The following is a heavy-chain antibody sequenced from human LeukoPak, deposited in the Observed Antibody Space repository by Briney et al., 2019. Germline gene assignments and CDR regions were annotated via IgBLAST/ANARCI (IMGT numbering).Heavy chain of an antibody. J-gene: IGHJ6*03. Sequence: TGGSLRLSCAASGFTFSSYWMSWFRQAPGKGLEWVANIKQDGSEKYYVDSVKGRFTISRDNAKNSLYLQMNSLRAEDTAVYYCSRGSSGYYDILSCLGGSTYYYMDVWGKGTTVTVSS. CDR2: IKQDGSEK. V-gene: IGHV3-7*01. D-gene: IGHD3-9*01. CDR1: GFTFSSYW. CDR3: SRGSSGYYDILSCLGGSTYYYMDV.